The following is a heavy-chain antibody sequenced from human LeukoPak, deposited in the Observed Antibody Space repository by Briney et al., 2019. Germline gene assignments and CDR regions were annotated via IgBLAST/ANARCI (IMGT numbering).Heavy chain of an antibody. Sequence: GASVKVSCKAPGYTFTSYDINWVRQATGQGLEWMGWMNPNSGNTGYAQKFQGRVTMTRNTSISTAYMELSSLRSEDTAVYYCARSHYYDSSGYPANWGQGTLVTVSS. J-gene: IGHJ4*02. CDR2: MNPNSGNT. CDR3: ARSHYYDSSGYPAN. V-gene: IGHV1-8*01. D-gene: IGHD3-22*01. CDR1: GYTFTSYD.